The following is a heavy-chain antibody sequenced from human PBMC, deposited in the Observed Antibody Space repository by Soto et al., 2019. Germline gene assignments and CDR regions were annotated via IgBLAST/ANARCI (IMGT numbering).Heavy chain of an antibody. CDR2: IYYSGST. V-gene: IGHV4-59*08. CDR1: GGSISSYY. Sequence: QVQLQESGPGLVKPSETLSLTCTVSGGSISSYYWSWIRQPPGKGLEWIGYIYYSGSTNYNPSLKSRVTISVDTSKNQFSLKLSSVTAADTAVYYCARLSALWDYSNFWGYFDYWGQGTLVTVSS. CDR3: ARLSALWDYSNFWGYFDY. J-gene: IGHJ4*02. D-gene: IGHD4-4*01.